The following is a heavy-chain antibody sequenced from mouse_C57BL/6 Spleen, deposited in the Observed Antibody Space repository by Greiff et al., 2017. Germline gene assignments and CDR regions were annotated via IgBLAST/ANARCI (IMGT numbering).Heavy chain of an antibody. Sequence: VQLQQSDAELVKPGASVKISCKASGYTFTDHTIHWMKQRPEQGLEWIGYIYPRDGSTKYTEKFKGKATLTADTSSSTAYMQLNSLTSEDSAVYFCARSYGGSYGYFDVWGTGTTVTVSS. D-gene: IGHD1-1*01. CDR3: ARSYGGSYGYFDV. CDR1: GYTFTDHT. V-gene: IGHV1-78*01. J-gene: IGHJ1*03. CDR2: IYPRDGST.